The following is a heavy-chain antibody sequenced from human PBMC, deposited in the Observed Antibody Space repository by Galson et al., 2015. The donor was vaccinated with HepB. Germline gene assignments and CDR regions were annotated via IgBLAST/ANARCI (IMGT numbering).Heavy chain of an antibody. D-gene: IGHD5-18*01. CDR2: FNPNVTGS. J-gene: IGHJ4*02. Sequence: SVKVSCKASGDTFSAYSILWVRQAPGQGLEWVGGFNPNVTGSNFAQKFQDRVTITMDASVTTAYLQVARLRSDDTAVYYCAREAKTSALWLDSWGQGTLVSVSS. CDR3: AREAKTSALWLDS. V-gene: IGHV1-2*02. CDR1: GDTFSAYS.